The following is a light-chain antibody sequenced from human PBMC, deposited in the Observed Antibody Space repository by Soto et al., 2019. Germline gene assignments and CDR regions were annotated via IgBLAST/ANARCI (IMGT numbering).Light chain of an antibody. CDR2: DAS. Sequence: ETVLTQSPATLSLSPGERATLSCRASQNVNRYVAWYQQKPGQAPRLLIYDASTRAAGVPARFSGSGSGTDFSLSISRLEPEVFGVCYRHQYGYGTDSLGQGTRLEIK. CDR1: QNVNRY. CDR3: HQYGYGTDS. J-gene: IGKJ5*01. V-gene: IGKV3-11*01.